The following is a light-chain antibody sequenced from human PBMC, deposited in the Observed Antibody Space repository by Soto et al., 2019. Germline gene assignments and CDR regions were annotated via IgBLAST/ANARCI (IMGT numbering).Light chain of an antibody. V-gene: IGKV3-20*01. CDR3: QQYGSSPGT. CDR1: QSVRDSY. J-gene: IGKJ1*01. CDR2: DTS. Sequence: EIVLTQSPGTLSLSPGERATLSCRASQSVRDSYLAWYQQKPGRAPSLLIYDTSTRATGIPDRFIGSGSGTDFALTISRVEPEDFAMYFCQQYGSSPGTFGQGTKVEIK.